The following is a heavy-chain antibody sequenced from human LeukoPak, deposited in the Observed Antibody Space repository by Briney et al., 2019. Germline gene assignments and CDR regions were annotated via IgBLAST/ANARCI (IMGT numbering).Heavy chain of an antibody. CDR2: IYYSGST. CDR3: ARALYYYVSSGYYFYY. J-gene: IGHJ4*03. V-gene: IGHV4-61*01. Sequence: SETLSLSCTVSGGSVSSGSMYWSCIRQPPGKGLEWIGYIYYSGSTNYNPSLKSRVTISVDTSKNQFSLKLSSVTAADTAVYYCARALYYYVSSGYYFYYSGHGGPGTVSS. CDR1: GGSVSSGSMY. D-gene: IGHD3-22*01.